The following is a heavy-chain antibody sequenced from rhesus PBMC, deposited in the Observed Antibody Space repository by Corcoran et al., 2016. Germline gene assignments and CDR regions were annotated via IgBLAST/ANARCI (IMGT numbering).Heavy chain of an antibody. V-gene: IGHV4S10*01. CDR2: IYGSSTST. CDR1: GGSISSNHW. J-gene: IGHJ4*01. Sequence: QVQLQESGPGLVKPSETLSLTCAVSGGSISSNHWTWIRQPHAKGLEWIGYIYGSSTSTNYNPSLKSRVTISKDTSKNQFSLKLSSVTAADTAVYYCAREVVVVSAIDYWGQGVLVTVSS. D-gene: IGHD2-39*02. CDR3: AREVVVVSAIDY.